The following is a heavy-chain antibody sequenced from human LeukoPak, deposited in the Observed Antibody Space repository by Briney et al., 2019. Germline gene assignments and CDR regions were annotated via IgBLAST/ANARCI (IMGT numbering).Heavy chain of an antibody. D-gene: IGHD3-9*01. CDR2: INPYNGNT. V-gene: IGHV1-18*01. Sequence: ASVKVSCKASGYIFTNYGISWVRQAPGQGLEWMAWINPYNGNTNYAQKLQGRVTMTTDTSTSTAYMELRSLRSDDTAVYYCARVNNYDILSSFDSWGQGILVTVSS. J-gene: IGHJ4*02. CDR3: ARVNNYDILSSFDS. CDR1: GYIFTNYG.